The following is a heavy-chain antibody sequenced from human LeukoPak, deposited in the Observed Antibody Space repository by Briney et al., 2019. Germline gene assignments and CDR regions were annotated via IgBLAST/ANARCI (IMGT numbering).Heavy chain of an antibody. Sequence: SETLSLTCTVSGGSISSSSYYWGWIRQPPGKGLEWIGSIYYSGSTYYNPSLKSRVTISVDTSKNQFSLKLSSVTAADTAVYYCARDRPFGSGSYSRPYFDYWGQGTLVTVSS. CDR2: IYYSGST. J-gene: IGHJ4*02. V-gene: IGHV4-39*07. CDR3: ARDRPFGSGSYSRPYFDY. D-gene: IGHD3-10*01. CDR1: GGSISSSSYY.